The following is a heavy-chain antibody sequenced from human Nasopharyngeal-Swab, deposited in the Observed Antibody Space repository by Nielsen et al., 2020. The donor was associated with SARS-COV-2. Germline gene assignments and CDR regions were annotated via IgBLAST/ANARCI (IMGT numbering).Heavy chain of an antibody. CDR3: ARATPLYSSSWYSSWFDP. CDR1: GYTFTSYY. Sequence: ASVKVSCKASGYTFTSYYMHWVRQAPGQGLEWMGIINPSGGSTSYAQKLEGRVTMTRDTSTSTVYMELSSLRSEDTAVYYCARATPLYSSSWYSSWFDPWGQGTLVTVSS. V-gene: IGHV1-46*04. J-gene: IGHJ5*02. D-gene: IGHD6-13*01. CDR2: INPSGGST.